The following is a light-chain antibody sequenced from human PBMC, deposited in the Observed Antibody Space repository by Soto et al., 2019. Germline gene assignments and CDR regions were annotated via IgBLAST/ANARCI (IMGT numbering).Light chain of an antibody. CDR3: ASWDESRNALV. V-gene: IGLV1-44*01. Sequence: QSVLTQPPSASATPGQRVTISCSGSSCNIGTYSVTWYQQLPGTAPKLLIYSNDHRPAGVPARFSGSKSGTSASLGISGRQSGDEADYYCASWDESRNALVFGGGTKVTVL. J-gene: IGLJ2*01. CDR1: SCNIGTYS. CDR2: SND.